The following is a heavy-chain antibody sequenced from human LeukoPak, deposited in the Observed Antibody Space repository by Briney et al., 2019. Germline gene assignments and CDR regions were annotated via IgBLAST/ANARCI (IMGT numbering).Heavy chain of an antibody. CDR1: GGSISSYY. D-gene: IGHD6-19*01. CDR3: ARTGGSYRSDWPLDF. CDR2: IYSSGST. J-gene: IGHJ4*02. V-gene: IGHV4-59*01. Sequence: PSETLSLTCTVSGGSISSYYWSWIRQPPGKGLEWIGYIYSSGSTTYNPSLKSRVTISLDTSKNQFSLKLTSVTAADTAVYYCARTGGSYRSDWPLDFWGQGTLVTVSS.